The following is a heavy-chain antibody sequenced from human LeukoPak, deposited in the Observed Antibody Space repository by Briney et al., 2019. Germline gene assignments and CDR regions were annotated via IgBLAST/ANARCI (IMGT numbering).Heavy chain of an antibody. CDR2: INHSGST. D-gene: IGHD3-10*01. CDR1: GGSFSGYY. J-gene: IGHJ4*02. V-gene: IGHV4-34*01. Sequence: KPSETLSLTCAVYGGSFSGYYWSWIRQPPGKGLEWIGEINHSGSTNYNPSLKSRVTISVDTSKNQFSLKLSSVTAADTAVYYCARGRDVLLWFGEFSNPYYFDYWGQGTLVTVSS. CDR3: ARGRDVLLWFGEFSNPYYFDY.